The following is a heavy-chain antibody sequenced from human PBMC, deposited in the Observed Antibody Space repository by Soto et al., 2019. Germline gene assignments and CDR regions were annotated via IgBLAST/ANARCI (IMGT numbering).Heavy chain of an antibody. CDR1: GGSISSSSYY. V-gene: IGHV4-39*01. J-gene: IGHJ4*02. CDR3: ARQGDFWSGYFIGY. D-gene: IGHD3-3*01. CDR2: IYYSGST. Sequence: QLQLQESGPGLVKPSETLSLTCTVSGGSISSSSYYWGWIRQPPGKGLEWIGSIYYSGSTYYNPSLKRRVTISVDTSKNQFSLKLSSVTAADTAVYYCARQGDFWSGYFIGYWGQGTLVTVSS.